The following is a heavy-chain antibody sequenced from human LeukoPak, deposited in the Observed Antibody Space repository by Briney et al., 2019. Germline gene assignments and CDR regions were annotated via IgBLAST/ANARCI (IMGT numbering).Heavy chain of an antibody. CDR2: ISSSSSTI. Sequence: PGGSLRLSCAASGFTFSSYSMNWVRQAPGKGLEWVSYISSSSSTIYYADSVKGRFTISRDNAKNSLYLQMNSLRAEDTAVYYCARDDGSYSQSPGFDYWGQGTLVTVSS. V-gene: IGHV3-48*01. D-gene: IGHD1-26*01. CDR1: GFTFSSYS. J-gene: IGHJ4*02. CDR3: ARDDGSYSQSPGFDY.